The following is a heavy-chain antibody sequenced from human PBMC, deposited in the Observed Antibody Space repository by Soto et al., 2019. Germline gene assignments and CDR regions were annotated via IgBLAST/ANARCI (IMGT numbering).Heavy chain of an antibody. D-gene: IGHD2-15*01. CDR3: ARDAPGVAPY. Sequence: QVQLQGSGPGLVKPSHTLSLTCTVSGGSIINGDTYLNWIRQHPEKGLEWMGYINYRGTTNYNPALKSRILTSIDTSKNQFALRLTSVTAADTAVYYCARDAPGVAPYWGQGTRVTVSS. CDR1: GGSIINGDTY. CDR2: INYRGTT. V-gene: IGHV4-31*03. J-gene: IGHJ4*02.